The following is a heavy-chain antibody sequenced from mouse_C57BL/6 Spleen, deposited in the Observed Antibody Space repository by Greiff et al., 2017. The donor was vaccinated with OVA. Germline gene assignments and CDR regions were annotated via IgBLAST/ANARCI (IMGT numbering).Heavy chain of an antibody. CDR2: INPNYGTT. D-gene: IGHD3-2*02. J-gene: IGHJ2*01. Sequence: FRLQQSGPELVKPGASVKISCKASGYSFTDYNMNWVKQSNGKSLEWIGVINPNYGTTSYNQKFKGKATLTVDQSSSTAYMQLNSLTSEDSAAYYCARSEEQLRLRYYFDYWGQGTTLTVSS. V-gene: IGHV1-39*01. CDR1: GYSFTDYN. CDR3: ARSEEQLRLRYYFDY.